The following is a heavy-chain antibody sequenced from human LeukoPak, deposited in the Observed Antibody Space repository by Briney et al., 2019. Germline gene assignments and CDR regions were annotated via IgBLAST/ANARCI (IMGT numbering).Heavy chain of an antibody. V-gene: IGHV1-18*01. J-gene: IGHJ4*02. CDR3: ATSLGPDY. CDR2: ISAYNGNT. Sequence: GASVKVSCKASGYTFTSYGISWVRQAPGQGLEWMGWISAYNGNTNYAQKLQGRVTMTRDTSTSTVYMELSSLRSEDTAVYYCATSLGPDYWGQGTLVTVSS. CDR1: GYTFTSYG.